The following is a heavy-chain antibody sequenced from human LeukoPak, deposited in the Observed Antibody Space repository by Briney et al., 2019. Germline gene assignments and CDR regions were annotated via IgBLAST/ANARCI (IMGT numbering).Heavy chain of an antibody. Sequence: GGSLRLSCAASGFTFSSYGMHWVRQAPGKGLEWVSSISSSSSYIYYADSVKGRFTISRDNAKNSLYLQMNSLRAEDTAVYYCARVRTYYYDSSGFGYFDYWGQGTLVTVSS. CDR2: ISSSSSYI. V-gene: IGHV3-21*01. D-gene: IGHD3-22*01. CDR3: ARVRTYYYDSSGFGYFDY. CDR1: GFTFSSYG. J-gene: IGHJ4*02.